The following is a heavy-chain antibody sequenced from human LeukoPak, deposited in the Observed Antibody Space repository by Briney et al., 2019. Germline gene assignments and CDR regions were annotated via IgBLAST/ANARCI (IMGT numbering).Heavy chain of an antibody. V-gene: IGHV1-2*02. CDR3: ARDLTIFGVAPIFDY. CDR2: INPNSGGT. D-gene: IGHD3-3*01. CDR1: GYTFTGYY. J-gene: IGHJ4*02. Sequence: ASAKVSCKASGYTFTGYYMHWVRQAPGQGLEWMGWINPNSGGTNYAQKFQGRVTITADKSTSTAYMELSSLRSEDTAVYYCARDLTIFGVAPIFDYWGQGTLVTVSS.